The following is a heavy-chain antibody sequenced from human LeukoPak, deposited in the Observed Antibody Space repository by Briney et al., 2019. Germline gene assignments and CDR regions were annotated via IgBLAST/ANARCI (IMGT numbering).Heavy chain of an antibody. J-gene: IGHJ4*02. V-gene: IGHV3-30*02. CDR3: AKDGSWSCTD. Sequence: GRSLRLSCAASGFTFSRNAIHWVRQGPGKGLEWVSYIAHHGSNKYYADSVKGRFTISRDNSKRTLYLQMNSLRADDTAVYYCAKDGSWSCTDWGQGTLVTVSS. CDR2: IAHHGSNK. D-gene: IGHD2-8*02. CDR1: GFTFSRNA.